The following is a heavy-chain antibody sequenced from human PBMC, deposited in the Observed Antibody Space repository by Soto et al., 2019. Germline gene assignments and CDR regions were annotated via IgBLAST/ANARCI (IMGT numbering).Heavy chain of an antibody. V-gene: IGHV4-30-4*01. CDR3: ARISVASRYMDV. CDR1: GGSISSDDYY. D-gene: IGHD5-12*01. Sequence: SETLSLTCTVSGGSISSDDYYWSWIRQPPGKGLEWIGYIYYSGSTYYSPSLRSRVTISGDTSRKQISLRLSSVTAADTAVYFCARISVASRYMDVWGNGTTVTVSS. CDR2: IYYSGST. J-gene: IGHJ6*03.